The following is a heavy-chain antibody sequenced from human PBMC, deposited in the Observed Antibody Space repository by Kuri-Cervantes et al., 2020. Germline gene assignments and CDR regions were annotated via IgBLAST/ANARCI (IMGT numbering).Heavy chain of an antibody. Sequence: GESLKISCAASGFTFSSYSMNWVRQAPGKGLEWVSSISSSSSYIYYADSVKGRFTISRDNSKNTLYLQMNSLRAEDTAVYYCARAPAMVTRYYFDYWGQGTLVTVSS. D-gene: IGHD5-18*01. V-gene: IGHV3-21*01. CDR2: ISSSSSYI. CDR3: ARAPAMVTRYYFDY. CDR1: GFTFSSYS. J-gene: IGHJ4*02.